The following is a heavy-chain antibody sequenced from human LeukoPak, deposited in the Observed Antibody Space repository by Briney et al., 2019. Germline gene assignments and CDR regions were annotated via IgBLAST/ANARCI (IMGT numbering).Heavy chain of an antibody. CDR3: ARGGSGLFDL. V-gene: IGHV3-74*01. CDR2: INNDGSST. Sequence: PGGALRLSCAAAAFTFSSYAMSCVRQAPGQGVVGVSRINNDGSSTTYADSVKGRFTISRDTAKNTLYLQMNSLRVEDTALYYCARGGSGLFDLWGQGTLVTVSS. J-gene: IGHJ5*02. D-gene: IGHD3-22*01. CDR1: AFTFSSYA.